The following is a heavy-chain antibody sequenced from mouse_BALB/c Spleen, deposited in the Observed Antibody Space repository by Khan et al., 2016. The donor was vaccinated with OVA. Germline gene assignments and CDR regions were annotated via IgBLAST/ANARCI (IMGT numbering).Heavy chain of an antibody. D-gene: IGHD1-1*01. CDR1: GFTFSTYG. Sequence: EVELVESGGDLVKPGGSLKLSCAASGFTFSTYGMSWVRQTPDNRLEWVATVSTGGSYTYYPDSVKGRFTISRDNAKDTLYLQMDSLKSEATAMFYCARLAYYYDSEGFAYWGQGTLVTVSA. V-gene: IGHV5-6*01. J-gene: IGHJ3*01. CDR3: ARLAYYYDSEGFAY. CDR2: VSTGGSYT.